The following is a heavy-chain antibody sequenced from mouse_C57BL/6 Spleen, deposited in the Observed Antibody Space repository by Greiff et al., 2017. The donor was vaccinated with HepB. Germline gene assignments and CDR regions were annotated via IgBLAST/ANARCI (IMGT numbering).Heavy chain of an antibody. D-gene: IGHD2-4*01. J-gene: IGHJ3*01. CDR2: IDPSDSYT. CDR3: ARGGDYDPAWFAY. Sequence: QVQLKQPGAELVKPGASVKLSCKASGYTFTSYWMQWVKQRPGQGLEWIGEIDPSDSYTNYNQKFKGKATLTVDTSSSTAYMQLSSLTSEDSAVYYCARGGDYDPAWFAYWGQGTLVTVSA. CDR1: GYTFTSYW. V-gene: IGHV1-50*01.